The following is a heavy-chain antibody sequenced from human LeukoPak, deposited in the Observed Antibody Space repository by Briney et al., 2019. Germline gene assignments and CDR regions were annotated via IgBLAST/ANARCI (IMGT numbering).Heavy chain of an antibody. Sequence: GSLRLSCAASGFTFSSYWMHWIRQPPGKGLEWIGSIYYSGSTYYNPSLKSRVTISVDTSKNQFSLKLSSVTAADTAVYYCARIFSGTYYYGSGRDTTPYYFDYWGQGTLVTVSS. CDR1: GFTFSSYW. D-gene: IGHD3-10*01. CDR2: IYYSGST. CDR3: ARIFSGTYYYGSGRDTTPYYFDY. V-gene: IGHV4-39*01. J-gene: IGHJ4*02.